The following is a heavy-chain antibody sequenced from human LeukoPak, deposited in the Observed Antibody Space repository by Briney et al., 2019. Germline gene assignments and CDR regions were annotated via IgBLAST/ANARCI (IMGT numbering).Heavy chain of an antibody. CDR1: GFTFSSYG. CDR2: IRYDGSNK. Sequence: GGSLRLSCAASGFTFSSYGLHWVRQAPGKGLEWVAFIRYDGSNKYYADSVKGRFTISRDNSKNTLYLQMNSLRAEDTAVYYCAKDLPGIAVAGSKFGALDYWGQGTLVTVSS. D-gene: IGHD6-19*01. J-gene: IGHJ4*02. CDR3: AKDLPGIAVAGSKFGALDY. V-gene: IGHV3-30*02.